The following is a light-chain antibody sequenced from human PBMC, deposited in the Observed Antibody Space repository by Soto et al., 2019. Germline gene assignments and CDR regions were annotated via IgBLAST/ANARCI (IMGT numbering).Light chain of an antibody. CDR3: QQYNSWPPIT. J-gene: IGKJ5*01. CDR1: QSVSSN. Sequence: IVMTQSTGTLSLSPGERATLSCRASQSVSSNLAWYQHKPGQAPRLLIYGASTRATGIPARFSGSGSGTEFTLSISSLQSEDFAVYYCQQYNSWPPITFGQGTRLEI. V-gene: IGKV3-15*01. CDR2: GAS.